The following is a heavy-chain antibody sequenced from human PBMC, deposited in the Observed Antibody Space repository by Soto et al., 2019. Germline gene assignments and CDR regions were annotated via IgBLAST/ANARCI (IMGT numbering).Heavy chain of an antibody. J-gene: IGHJ4*02. Sequence: QVQLVESGGGVVQPGRSLRLSCAASGFTLSSYAIHWVRQAPGKGLEWVPVLWYDGTNKYYADSVKGRFTISRDNSKNTLYLQMNSLRAEDTAVYYCARGDCSSTSCYEFRYWGQGTLVTVSS. CDR2: LWYDGTNK. CDR3: ARGDCSSTSCYEFRY. V-gene: IGHV3-33*01. D-gene: IGHD2-2*01. CDR1: GFTLSSYA.